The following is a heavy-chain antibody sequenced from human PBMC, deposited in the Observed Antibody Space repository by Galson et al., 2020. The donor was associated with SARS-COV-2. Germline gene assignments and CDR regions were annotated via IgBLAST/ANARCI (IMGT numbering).Heavy chain of an antibody. CDR1: GYTFTSYG. CDR3: ARDGDYDILTGYPKVGFDP. D-gene: IGHD3-9*01. V-gene: IGHV1-18*04. Sequence: ASVKVSCKASGYTFTSYGISWVRQAPGQGLEWMGWISAYNGNTNYAQKLQGRVTMTTDTSTSTAYMELRSLRSDDTAVYYCARDGDYDILTGYPKVGFDPWGQGTLVTVSS. J-gene: IGHJ5*02. CDR2: ISAYNGNT.